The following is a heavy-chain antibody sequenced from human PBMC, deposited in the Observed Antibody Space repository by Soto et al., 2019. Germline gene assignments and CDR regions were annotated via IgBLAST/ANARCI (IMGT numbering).Heavy chain of an antibody. CDR1: EYTFTSYT. D-gene: IGHD4-4*01. J-gene: IGHJ4*02. CDR3: ARELQGLYYFDY. Sequence: ASVKVSCKASEYTFTSYTMHWVRQAPGQRLEWMGWINGGNGNTKYSQKFQGRVTITRDTSASTAYMELSSLRADDTAVYYCARELQGLYYFDYWGQGTLVTVSS. CDR2: INGGNGNT. V-gene: IGHV1-3*01.